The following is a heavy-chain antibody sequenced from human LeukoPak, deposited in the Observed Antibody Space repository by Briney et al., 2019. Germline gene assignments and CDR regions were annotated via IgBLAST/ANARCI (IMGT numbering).Heavy chain of an antibody. CDR3: AKDRELYNPYSSLDY. V-gene: IGHV3-30*02. J-gene: IGHJ4*02. D-gene: IGHD1-26*01. Sequence: RGSLRLSCAASGFTFSSYGMHWVRQAPGKGLEWVAFIRYDGSNKYYADSVKGRFTISRDNSKNTLYLQMNSLRAEDTAVYYCAKDRELYNPYSSLDYWGQGTLVTVSS. CDR2: IRYDGSNK. CDR1: GFTFSSYG.